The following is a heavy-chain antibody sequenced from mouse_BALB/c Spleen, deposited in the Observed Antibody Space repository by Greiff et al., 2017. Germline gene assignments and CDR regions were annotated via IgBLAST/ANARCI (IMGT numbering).Heavy chain of an antibody. CDR2: IDPANGNT. CDR1: GFNIKDTY. CDR3: ARDPNWDGGGY. V-gene: IGHV14-3*02. Sequence: EVQLQQSGAELVKPGASVKLSCTASGFNIKDTYMHWVKQRPEQGLEWIGRIDPANGNTKYDPKFQGKATITADTSSNTAYLQLSSLTSEDTAVYYCARDPNWDGGGYWGQGTTLTVAS. J-gene: IGHJ2*01. D-gene: IGHD4-1*02.